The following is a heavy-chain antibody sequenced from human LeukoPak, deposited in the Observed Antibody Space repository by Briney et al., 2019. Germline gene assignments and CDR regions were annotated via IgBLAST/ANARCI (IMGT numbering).Heavy chain of an antibody. Sequence: SETLSLTGAVYGGSFSGYYWSWIRQPPGKGLEWIGEINHSGSTNYNPSLKSRVTISVDTSKNQFSLKLSSVTAADTAVYYCARGGIAVAWYGSYWGQGTLVTVSS. V-gene: IGHV4-34*01. CDR1: GGSFSGYY. D-gene: IGHD6-19*01. J-gene: IGHJ4*02. CDR2: INHSGST. CDR3: ARGGIAVAWYGSY.